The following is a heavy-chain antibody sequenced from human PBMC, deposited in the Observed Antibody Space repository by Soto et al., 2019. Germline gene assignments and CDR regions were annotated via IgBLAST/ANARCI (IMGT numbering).Heavy chain of an antibody. Sequence: QMQLVQSGPEVKKPGTSVKVSCKASGFTFTSSAVQWVRQARGQRLEWIGWIVVGSGNTNYAQKFQERVTITRDVSTSTAYMELSSLRSEDTAVYYCAADSGSYYDYYYYGMDVWGQGTTVTVSS. CDR3: AADSGSYYDYYYYGMDV. CDR1: GFTFTSSA. J-gene: IGHJ6*02. V-gene: IGHV1-58*01. CDR2: IVVGSGNT. D-gene: IGHD1-26*01.